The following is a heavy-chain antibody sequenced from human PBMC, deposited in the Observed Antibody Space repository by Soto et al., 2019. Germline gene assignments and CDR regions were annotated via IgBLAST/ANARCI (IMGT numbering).Heavy chain of an antibody. CDR1: GFTFSSYA. CDR2: ISSSGANT. CDR3: AKASGSYYNPLGF. V-gene: IGHV3-23*01. D-gene: IGHD3-10*01. Sequence: PGGSLRLSCAASGFTFSSYAMSWVRQAPGKGLEWVSAISSSGANTHYADSAKGRFTISRDNSKNTLYLQMNSLRAEDTALYYCAKASGSYYNPLGFWGLGTLVTVSS. J-gene: IGHJ4*02.